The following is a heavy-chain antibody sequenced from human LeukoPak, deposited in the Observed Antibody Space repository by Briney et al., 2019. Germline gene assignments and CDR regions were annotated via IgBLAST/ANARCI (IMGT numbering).Heavy chain of an antibody. Sequence: TSETLSLTCTVSGGSISSYFWSWIRQPPGKGLEWIGYISYSGSTIYNPSLKSRVTMSVDTSKDKFSLRLSSVTAADTAMFYCARATGPNTNFDYWGQGTLVTVSS. D-gene: IGHD4/OR15-4a*01. CDR2: ISYSGST. V-gene: IGHV4-59*01. CDR3: ARATGPNTNFDY. J-gene: IGHJ4*02. CDR1: GGSISSYF.